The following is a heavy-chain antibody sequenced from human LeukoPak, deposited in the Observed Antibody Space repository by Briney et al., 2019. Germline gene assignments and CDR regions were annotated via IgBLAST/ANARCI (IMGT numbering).Heavy chain of an antibody. V-gene: IGHV4-39*07. CDR2: IYYSGST. CDR3: ARKPTYYYDSSGPSFDY. Sequence: SETLSLTCTVSGGSISSSSYYWGWLRQPPGTGLEWIGSIYYSGSTYYNPSLKSRVTISVDTSKNQFSLKLSSVTAADTAVYYCARKPTYYYDSSGPSFDYWGQGTLVTVSS. CDR1: GGSISSSSYY. D-gene: IGHD3-22*01. J-gene: IGHJ4*02.